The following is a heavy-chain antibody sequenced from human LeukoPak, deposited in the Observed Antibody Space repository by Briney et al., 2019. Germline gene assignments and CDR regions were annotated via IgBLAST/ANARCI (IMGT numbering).Heavy chain of an antibody. V-gene: IGHV3-9*01. CDR2: VSWNSVSL. Sequence: GGSLRLSCAASGFTFDDYAMHWVRQAPGKGVEWVSGVSWNSVSLDYADSVKGRFTISRDNAKNSLYLQMNSLRAEDTALYYCAKENIYCSGTSCYHDAFDIWGQGTMVTVSS. J-gene: IGHJ3*02. D-gene: IGHD2-2*01. CDR3: AKENIYCSGTSCYHDAFDI. CDR1: GFTFDDYA.